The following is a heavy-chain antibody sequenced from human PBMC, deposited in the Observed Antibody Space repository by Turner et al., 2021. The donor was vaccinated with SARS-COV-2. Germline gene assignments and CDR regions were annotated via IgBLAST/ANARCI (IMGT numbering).Heavy chain of an antibody. V-gene: IGHV1-69*01. D-gene: IGHD4-4*01. CDR3: AREGYSGHFDH. CDR2: VVPIFGKS. Sequence: QVHLVQSGAEVKTPGSAAKVSCKVSGDKFSTNGISWVRQAPGKGLEWMGGVVPIFGKSNYAQKFQGRVTITADELTTTAYMELSRLTSEDTAVYFCAREGYSGHFDHWGQGTLVTVSS. CDR1: GDKFSTNG. J-gene: IGHJ4*02.